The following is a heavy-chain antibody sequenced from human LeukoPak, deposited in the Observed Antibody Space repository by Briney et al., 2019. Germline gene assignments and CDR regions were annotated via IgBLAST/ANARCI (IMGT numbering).Heavy chain of an antibody. Sequence: GGSLRLSCAASGFTFSGYAMSWVRQAPGKGLEWVPAISDSGGSTYYADSVKGRFTISRDNSKNTLYLQMNSLRADDTAVYYCAKVLEYCSGAYCPYYFDYWGQGTLVTVPS. CDR3: AKVLEYCSGAYCPYYFDY. CDR1: GFTFSGYA. CDR2: ISDSGGST. J-gene: IGHJ4*02. V-gene: IGHV3-23*01. D-gene: IGHD2-15*01.